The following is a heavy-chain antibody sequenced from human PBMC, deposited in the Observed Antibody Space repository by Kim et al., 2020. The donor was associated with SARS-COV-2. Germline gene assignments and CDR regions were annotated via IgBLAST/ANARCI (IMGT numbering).Heavy chain of an antibody. CDR2: IRSKAYGGTT. CDR1: GFTFGDYA. D-gene: IGHD6-19*01. CDR3: TRDPEGSFHWQWLGQSNFDY. V-gene: IGHV3-49*03. J-gene: IGHJ4*02. Sequence: GGSLRLSCTASGFTFGDYAMSWFRQAPGKWLEWVGFIRSKAYGGTTEYAASVKGRFTISRDDPKSIAYLQMNSLKTEDTAVYYCTRDPEGSFHWQWLGQSNFDYWGQGTLVTVSS.